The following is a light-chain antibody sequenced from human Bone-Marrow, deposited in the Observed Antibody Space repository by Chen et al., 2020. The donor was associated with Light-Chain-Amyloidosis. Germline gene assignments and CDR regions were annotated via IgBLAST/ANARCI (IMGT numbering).Light chain of an antibody. CDR1: SGSIANNY. CDR2: EDD. J-gene: IGLJ3*02. Sequence: NFMLTKPHSLSKSPGKQVIVSCTRSSGSIANNYVQWYQQRPGSSPTTVIYEDDQRPYGVPDRFSGSIDRSSNSASLTISGLKTEDEADYYCQSYQGSSQGVFGGGTKLTVL. CDR3: QSYQGSSQGV. V-gene: IGLV6-57*01.